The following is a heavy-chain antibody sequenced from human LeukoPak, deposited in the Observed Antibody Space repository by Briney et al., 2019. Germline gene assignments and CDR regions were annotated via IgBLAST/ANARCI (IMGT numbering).Heavy chain of an antibody. CDR3: AKGSDFWSGYYTGYYYYMDV. J-gene: IGHJ6*03. Sequence: GGSLRLSCAASGFTFDDYGMSWVRQAPGKGLEWVSGINWNGGSTGYADSVKGRFTISRDNAKNTLYLQMNSLRAEDTAVYYCAKGSDFWSGYYTGYYYYMDVWGKGTTVTASS. V-gene: IGHV3-20*04. CDR2: INWNGGST. CDR1: GFTFDDYG. D-gene: IGHD3-3*01.